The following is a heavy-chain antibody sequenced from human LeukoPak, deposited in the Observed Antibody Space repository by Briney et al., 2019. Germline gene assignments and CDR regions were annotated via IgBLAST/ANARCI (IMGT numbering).Heavy chain of an antibody. J-gene: IGHJ4*02. CDR1: GYSFTSYW. V-gene: IGHV5-51*01. CDR3: ARLGHHGDYVNY. Sequence: GESLKISFKGSGYSFTSYWIGWVPQMPGKGLEWIGIIYPGDSDTRYSPFFQCQVTISAEKSISTAYLQWSSLKASDTAMYYCARLGHHGDYVNYWGQGTLVTVSS. CDR2: IYPGDSDT. D-gene: IGHD4-17*01.